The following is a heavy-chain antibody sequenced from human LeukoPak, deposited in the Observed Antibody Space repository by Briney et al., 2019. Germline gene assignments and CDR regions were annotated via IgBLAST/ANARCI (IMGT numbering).Heavy chain of an antibody. CDR3: ARDQGVAGTRWFDP. J-gene: IGHJ5*02. CDR1: GGTFSSYA. Sequence: SVKVSCKASGGTFSSYAISWMRQAPGQGLEWMGGIIPIFGTANYAQKFQGRVTITADESTSTAYMELSSLRSEDTAVYYCARDQGVAGTRWFDPWGQGTLVTVSS. CDR2: IIPIFGTA. D-gene: IGHD6-19*01. V-gene: IGHV1-69*13.